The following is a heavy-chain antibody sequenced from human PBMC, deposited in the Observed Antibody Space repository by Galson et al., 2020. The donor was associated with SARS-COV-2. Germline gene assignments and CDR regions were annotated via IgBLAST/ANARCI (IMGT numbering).Heavy chain of an antibody. CDR3: AREENFFLVGTATRMCYFDY. D-gene: IGHD2-21*02. Sequence: SETLSLTCAVYGGSFSGYYWSWIRQPPGKGLEWIGEINSSGSTNYNPSLKSRVTISVDTSKNHFSLKLSSVTAADTAVYYCAREENFFLVGTATRMCYFDYGGRGTLATVSS. CDR2: INSSGST. J-gene: IGHJ4*02. V-gene: IGHV4-34*01. CDR1: GGSFSGYY.